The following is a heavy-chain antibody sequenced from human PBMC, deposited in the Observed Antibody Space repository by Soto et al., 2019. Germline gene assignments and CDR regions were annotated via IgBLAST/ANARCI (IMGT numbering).Heavy chain of an antibody. J-gene: IGHJ6*02. Sequence: QVQLVESGGGVVQPGRSLRLSCAASGFTFSSYGMHWVRQAPGKGLEWVAVISYDGSNKYYADSVKGRFTISRDNSKNTLYLQMKSLRAEDTAVYYCAKDLKVQLQSEYYYYYGMDVWGQGTTVTVSS. CDR3: AKDLKVQLQSEYYYYYGMDV. CDR2: ISYDGSNK. D-gene: IGHD2-2*01. V-gene: IGHV3-30*18. CDR1: GFTFSSYG.